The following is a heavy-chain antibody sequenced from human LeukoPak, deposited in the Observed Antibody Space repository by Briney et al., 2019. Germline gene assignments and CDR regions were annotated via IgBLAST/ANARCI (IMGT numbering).Heavy chain of an antibody. CDR3: ASGRPLGY. J-gene: IGHJ4*02. V-gene: IGHV4-34*01. CDR2: INHSGST. D-gene: IGHD3-16*01. Sequence: SETLSLTCAVYGGSFSGYYRSWIRQPPGEGLEWIGEINHSGSTNYNPSLKSRVTISVDTSKNQFSLKLSSVTAADTAVYYCASGRPLGYWGQGTLVTVSS. CDR1: GGSFSGYY.